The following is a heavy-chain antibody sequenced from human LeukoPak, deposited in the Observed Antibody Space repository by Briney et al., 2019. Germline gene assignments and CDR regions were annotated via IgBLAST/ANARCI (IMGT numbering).Heavy chain of an antibody. CDR3: ARQGGSGKSDY. D-gene: IGHD3-10*01. CDR2: IYHSGST. CDR1: GYSISSGYY. Sequence: SETLSLTCTVSGYSISSGYYWGWIRQPPGKGLEWIGSIYHSGSTYNNPSLKSRVTISVDTSKNHFSLKLSSVTAADTAVYYCARQGGSGKSDYWGQGTLVTVSS. J-gene: IGHJ4*02. V-gene: IGHV4-38-2*02.